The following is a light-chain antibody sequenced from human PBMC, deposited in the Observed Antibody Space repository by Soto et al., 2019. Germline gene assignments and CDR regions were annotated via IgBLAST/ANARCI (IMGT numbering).Light chain of an antibody. V-gene: IGLV2-14*01. CDR1: ISDIGSHNY. J-gene: IGLJ1*01. Sequence: QSVLTQPASVSGSPGESITVSCSGSISDIGSHNYVSWYRQYPGEATQLLIYEVHYRPSGVSSRCSGSKSAHTASLTISCLQAADEAEYYCASYLTTSPLEVFGTGTKVTVL. CDR3: ASYLTTSPLEV. CDR2: EVH.